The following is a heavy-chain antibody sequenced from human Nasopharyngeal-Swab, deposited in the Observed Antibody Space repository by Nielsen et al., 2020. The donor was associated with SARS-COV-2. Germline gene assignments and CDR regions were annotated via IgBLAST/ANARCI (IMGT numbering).Heavy chain of an antibody. J-gene: IGHJ4*02. Sequence: GESLKISCAASGLSVSSNYMSWVRQAPGKGLEWVSIIYPGGSTYYADSVKGRFTISRDSSRNTLYLQMNSLTAEDTAAYYCARVLDGYNGFDYWGQGTLVTVYS. CDR1: GLSVSSNY. V-gene: IGHV3-53*01. CDR3: ARVLDGYNGFDY. D-gene: IGHD5-24*01. CDR2: IYPGGST.